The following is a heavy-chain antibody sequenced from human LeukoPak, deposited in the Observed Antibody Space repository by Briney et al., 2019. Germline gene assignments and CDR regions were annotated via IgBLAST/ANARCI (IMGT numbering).Heavy chain of an antibody. J-gene: IGHJ4*02. Sequence: GASVKVSCKASGGTFSSYAISWVRQAPGLGLEWMGGIIPIFGTANYAQNFQGRVTITADESTSTAYMELSSLRSEDTAVYYCARGGITMVRGVITPYYFDYWGQGTLVTVSS. CDR2: IIPIFGTA. CDR3: ARGGITMVRGVITPYYFDY. V-gene: IGHV1-69*13. CDR1: GGTFSSYA. D-gene: IGHD3-10*01.